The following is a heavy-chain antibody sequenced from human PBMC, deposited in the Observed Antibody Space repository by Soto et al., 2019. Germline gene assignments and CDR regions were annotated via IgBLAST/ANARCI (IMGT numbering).Heavy chain of an antibody. D-gene: IGHD3-10*01. CDR3: ARGRFSSRSSRNFDY. J-gene: IGHJ4*02. Sequence: SETLSLTCTVSGDSISSYYWSWIRQPPGKELEWIGCVYYSGSTNYNPSLRNRVTMSIDTSKNQFSLNLSSVTAADTAVYYCARGRFSSRSSRNFDYWGQGTLVTVSS. CDR2: VYYSGST. CDR1: GDSISSYY. V-gene: IGHV4-59*01.